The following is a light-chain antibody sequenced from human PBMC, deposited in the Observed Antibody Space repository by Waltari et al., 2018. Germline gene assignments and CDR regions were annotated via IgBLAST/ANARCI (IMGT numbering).Light chain of an antibody. Sequence: DIVMTQSPDSLAVSLGERATVNCKSSQNILYNSNNRNYLAWYQQKPGQPPKLLIYWASTRESGGPDRFSGSGSGTDFTLTISSLQAEDVAVYFCQQYYSTPFTFGQGTKLEIK. V-gene: IGKV4-1*01. J-gene: IGKJ2*01. CDR3: QQYYSTPFT. CDR2: WAS. CDR1: QNILYNSNNRNY.